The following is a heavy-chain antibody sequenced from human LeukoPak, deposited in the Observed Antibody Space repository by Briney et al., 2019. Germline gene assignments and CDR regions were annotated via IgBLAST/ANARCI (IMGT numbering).Heavy chain of an antibody. CDR1: GYTFAQYG. V-gene: IGHV1-18*01. D-gene: IGHD6-19*01. J-gene: IGHJ4*02. CDR2: IDTHIGNT. Sequence: GASVKVSCKASGYTFAQYGISWVRQAPGQGLEWMGWIDTHIGNTNYAQKFQGRVAMTADTSTTTASMELRSLRSDGTAVYYCARRGRPIEYTSGWYGDFDYWGQGTLVTVSS. CDR3: ARRGRPIEYTSGWYGDFDY.